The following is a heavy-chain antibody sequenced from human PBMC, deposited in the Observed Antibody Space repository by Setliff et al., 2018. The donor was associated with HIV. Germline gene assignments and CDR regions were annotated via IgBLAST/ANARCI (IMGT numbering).Heavy chain of an antibody. V-gene: IGHV4-38-2*02. CDR2: IYSTGHT. Sequence: PSETLSLTCLVFSYSITDGNYWAWIRQSPGKGLEWIGSIYSTGHTYYNPSLKSRITISGDTSKNEFSLKVTSVTAADTAVYFCARARYYYDPDNTGSSGEYFDYWGQGALVTVSS. CDR1: SYSITDGNY. CDR3: ARARYYYDPDNTGSSGEYFDY. J-gene: IGHJ4*02. D-gene: IGHD3-22*01.